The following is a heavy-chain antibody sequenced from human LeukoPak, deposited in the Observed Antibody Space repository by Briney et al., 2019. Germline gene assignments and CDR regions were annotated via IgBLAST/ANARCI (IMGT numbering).Heavy chain of an antibody. CDR3: AKDLFTYYYGSGSYLHGMDV. V-gene: IGHV3-9*01. J-gene: IGHJ6*02. CDR2: ISWNSGSI. Sequence: GRSLRLSCAASGFTFDDYAMHWVRQAPGKGLEWVSGISWNSGSIGYADSVKGRFTISRDNAKNSLYLQMNSLRAEDTVLYYCAKDLFTYYYGSGSYLHGMDVWGQGTTVTVSS. CDR1: GFTFDDYA. D-gene: IGHD3-10*01.